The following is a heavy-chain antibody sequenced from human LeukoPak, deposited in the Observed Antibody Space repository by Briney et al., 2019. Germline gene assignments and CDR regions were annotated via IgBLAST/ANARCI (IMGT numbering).Heavy chain of an antibody. CDR2: ISAYNGNT. Sequence: GASVKVSCKASGSTFTSYGISWVRQAPGQGLEWMGWISAYNGNTNYAQKLQGRVTMTTDTSTSTAYMELRSLRSDDTAVYYCARDVVLLWGQQQPVDDYFDYWGQGTLVTVSS. CDR1: GSTFTSYG. V-gene: IGHV1-18*01. J-gene: IGHJ4*02. CDR3: ARDVVLLWGQQQPVDDYFDY. D-gene: IGHD3-10*01.